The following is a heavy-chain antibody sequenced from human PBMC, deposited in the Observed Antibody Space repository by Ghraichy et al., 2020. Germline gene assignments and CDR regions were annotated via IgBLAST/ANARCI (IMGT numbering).Heavy chain of an antibody. D-gene: IGHD1-7*01. CDR2: ISAYNGNT. V-gene: IGHV1-18*01. CDR3: ARDLAPYNWNYGRGGY. CDR1: GYTFTSYG. Sequence: ASVKVSCKASGYTFTSYGISWVRQAPGQGLEWMGWISAYNGNTNYAQKLQGRVTMTTDTSTSTAYMELRSLRSDDTAVYYCARDLAPYNWNYGRGGYWGQGTLVTVSS. J-gene: IGHJ4*02.